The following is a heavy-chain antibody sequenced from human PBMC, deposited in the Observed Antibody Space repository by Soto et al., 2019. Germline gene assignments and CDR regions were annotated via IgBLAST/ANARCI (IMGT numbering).Heavy chain of an antibody. CDR2: IIPIVTTP. CDR3: ATVGYNFSSRYHYYGMDV. D-gene: IGHD3-3*01. CDR1: GGTFSSYA. Sequence: QVRLVQSGAEVKKPGSSVKVSCEASGGTFSSYAVTWVRQAPGQGLEWMGGIIPIVTTPNYAQKFQGRLTISADKSTSTSYMELSSLRSEDTGVYYCATVGYNFSSRYHYYGMDVWGQGTTVIVSS. V-gene: IGHV1-69*06. J-gene: IGHJ6*02.